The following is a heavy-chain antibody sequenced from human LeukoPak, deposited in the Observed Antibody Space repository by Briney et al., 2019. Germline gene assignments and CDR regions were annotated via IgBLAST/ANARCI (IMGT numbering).Heavy chain of an antibody. D-gene: IGHD6-19*01. CDR3: ARSSASEPTGFEF. Sequence: GESLQISCRGSGYTFTNYWIVWGRQMPGKGLEWMGIIYPGDSDIRYSPSFQGQVTFSADKSISTAYLQWNSLKASDTATYYCARSSASEPTGFEFWGQGTLVTVSS. J-gene: IGHJ4*02. V-gene: IGHV5-51*01. CDR1: GYTFTNYW. CDR2: IYPGDSDI.